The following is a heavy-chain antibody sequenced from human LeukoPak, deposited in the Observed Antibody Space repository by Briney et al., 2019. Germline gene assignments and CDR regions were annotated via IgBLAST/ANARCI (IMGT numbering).Heavy chain of an antibody. D-gene: IGHD6-19*01. V-gene: IGHV1-46*01. CDR3: ARDVPYSSGWSYYYYYGMDV. Sequence: ASVKVSYKASGYTFTSYYMHWVRQAPGQGLEWMGIINPSGGSTSYAQKFQGRVTMTRDTSTSTVYMELSSLRSEDTAVYYCARDVPYSSGWSYYYYYGMDVWGQGTTVTVSS. CDR1: GYTFTSYY. CDR2: INPSGGST. J-gene: IGHJ6*02.